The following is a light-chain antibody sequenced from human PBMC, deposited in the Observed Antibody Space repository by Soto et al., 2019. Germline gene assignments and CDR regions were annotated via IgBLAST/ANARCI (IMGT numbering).Light chain of an antibody. CDR2: EVS. Sequence: QSVLTQPPSASGSLGQSVTISCTGTRSDIGGYNFVSWYRQSPGKAPKVMIDEVSKRPSGVPDRFSGSKSGNTASLTVSGLQADDEADYYCSSYAGSHTLIFGGGTKLTVL. CDR1: RSDIGGYNF. V-gene: IGLV2-8*01. J-gene: IGLJ2*01. CDR3: SSYAGSHTLI.